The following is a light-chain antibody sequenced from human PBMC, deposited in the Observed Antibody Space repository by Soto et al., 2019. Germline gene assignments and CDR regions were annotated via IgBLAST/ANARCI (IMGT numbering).Light chain of an antibody. J-gene: IGKJ1*01. Sequence: DIQMTQSPSTLCASVGDRVAITCRASQSISTYLAWYQQKPGKAPKLPIYKASSLESGVPSRFSGSGSGAEFTLTISSLQPDDFATYYCQQYNTYSRTFGQGTKVDIK. CDR1: QSISTY. V-gene: IGKV1-5*03. CDR2: KAS. CDR3: QQYNTYSRT.